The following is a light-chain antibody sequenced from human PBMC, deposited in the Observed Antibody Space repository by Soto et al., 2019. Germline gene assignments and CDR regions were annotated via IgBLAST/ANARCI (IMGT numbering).Light chain of an antibody. CDR1: SSDIGAYNF. V-gene: IGLV2-14*03. Sequence: QSVLTQPASVSGSPGQSITISCTGTSSDIGAYNFVSWYQQHPGKAPKLMLYDVNIRPSRVSNRFSGSKSGNTASLTISGLQAEDEADYYCNSWTTSTTMIFGGGTKLTVL. CDR3: NSWTTSTTMI. J-gene: IGLJ2*01. CDR2: DVN.